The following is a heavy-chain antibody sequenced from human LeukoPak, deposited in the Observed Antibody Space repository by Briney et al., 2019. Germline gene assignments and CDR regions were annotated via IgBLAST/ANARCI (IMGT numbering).Heavy chain of an antibody. CDR1: GGSISGFY. CDR2: IYTGGSS. V-gene: IGHV4-4*09. CDR3: ARAEVIDY. D-gene: IGHD3-22*01. J-gene: IGHJ4*02. Sequence: SETLSLTCTVSGGSISGFYWSWIRQPPGKGLEWVGYIYTGGSSNYNPSLKSRVTISVDTSQNQFSLRLTSVTAADTAVYYCARAEVIDYWGQGTLVTVSS.